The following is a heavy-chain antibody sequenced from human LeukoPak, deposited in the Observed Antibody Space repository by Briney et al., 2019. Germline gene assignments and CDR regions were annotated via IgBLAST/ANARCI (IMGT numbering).Heavy chain of an antibody. CDR3: ARDDSGSYADY. V-gene: IGHV1-18*01. CDR1: GYTFTSYG. Sequence: ASVKVSFKASGYTFTSYGIGWVRQPPGQGLEWMGWISAYNGNTNYAQKLQGRVTMTTDTSTSTAYMELRSLRSDDTAVYYCARDDSGSYADYWGQGTLVTVSS. J-gene: IGHJ4*02. CDR2: ISAYNGNT. D-gene: IGHD1-26*01.